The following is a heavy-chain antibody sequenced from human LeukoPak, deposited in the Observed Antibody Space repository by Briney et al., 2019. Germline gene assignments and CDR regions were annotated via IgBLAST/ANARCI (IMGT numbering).Heavy chain of an antibody. CDR3: ARSRGSSGSYPFDY. V-gene: IGHV3-48*01. CDR2: ISSSSSTI. CDR1: GFTFSSYS. Sequence: VGSLRLSCAASGFTFSSYSMNWVRQAPGKGLEWVSYISSSSSTIYYAGSVKGRFTISRDNAKNSLFLQMNSLRAEDTAVYYCARSRGSSGSYPFDYWGQGTLVTVSS. J-gene: IGHJ4*02. D-gene: IGHD1-26*01.